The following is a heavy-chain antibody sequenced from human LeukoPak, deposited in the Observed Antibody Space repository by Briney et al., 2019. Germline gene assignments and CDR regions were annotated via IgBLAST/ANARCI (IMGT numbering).Heavy chain of an antibody. V-gene: IGHV3-30*04. CDR3: ARAAGSGYYFYMDV. J-gene: IGHJ6*03. CDR2: ISYDGSNK. Sequence: PGGSLRLSCAASGFTFSSYAMHWVRQAPGKGLEWVAVISYDGSNKCYADSVKGRFTISRDNSKNTLYLQMNSLRSEDTALYYCARAAGSGYYFYMDVWGKGTTVTVFS. CDR1: GFTFSSYA.